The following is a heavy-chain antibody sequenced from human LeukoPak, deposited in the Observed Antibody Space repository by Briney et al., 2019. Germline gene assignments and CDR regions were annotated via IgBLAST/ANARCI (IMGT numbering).Heavy chain of an antibody. CDR2: LFASGKT. V-gene: IGHV3-53*01. D-gene: IGHD4-11*01. CDR3: AGSVYSQPDQ. CDR1: TLSVSYNY. Sequence: GGSLRLSCAASTLSVSYNYMNWVRQAPGKGLEWVALLFASGKTYYADSVKGRFTISGDPSKSTLHLQMNSLRFEDTALYFCAGSVYSQPDQWGQGTQVAVSS. J-gene: IGHJ4*02.